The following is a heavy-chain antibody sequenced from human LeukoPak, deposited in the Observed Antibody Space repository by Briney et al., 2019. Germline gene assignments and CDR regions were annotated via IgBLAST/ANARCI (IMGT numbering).Heavy chain of an antibody. CDR2: ISLNSGSI. CDR1: GFTFDDYA. CDR3: ALSVPWFDP. V-gene: IGHV3-9*01. D-gene: IGHD2-2*01. J-gene: IGHJ5*02. Sequence: GRSLRLSCAASGFTFDDYAMHWVRQAPGKGLEWVSGISLNSGSIGYADSVKGRFTISRDNAKNSLYLQMNSLRAEDTALYYCALSVPWFDPWGQGTLVTVSS.